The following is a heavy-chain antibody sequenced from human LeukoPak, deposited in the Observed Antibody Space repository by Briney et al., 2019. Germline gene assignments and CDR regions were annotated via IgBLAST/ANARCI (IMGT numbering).Heavy chain of an antibody. D-gene: IGHD1-14*01. V-gene: IGHV4-4*09. Sequence: SETLSLTCTVSSGSISSYYWSRVRQAPGKGLQWIGYFYSSGSLSYNPSLKSRVTISVRTSQNQFSLKLTSVTAADTAVYYCVRHRVSGDLWSWGQGTLVTVSS. CDR2: FYSSGSL. CDR3: VRHRVSGDLWS. J-gene: IGHJ5*02. CDR1: SGSISSYY.